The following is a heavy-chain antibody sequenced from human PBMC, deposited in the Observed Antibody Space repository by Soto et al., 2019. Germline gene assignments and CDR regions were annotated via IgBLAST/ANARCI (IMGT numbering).Heavy chain of an antibody. V-gene: IGHV3-30*18. CDR2: ISYDGSNK. CDR1: GFTFSSYG. Sequence: QVPLVESGGGVVQPGRSLRLSCAASGFTFSSYGMHWVRQAPGKGLEWVAVISYDGSNKYYADSVKGRFTISRDNSKNTLYLQMNSLRAEDTAVYYCAKGGGGSSAEMDVWGQGTTVTVSS. CDR3: AKGGGGSSAEMDV. D-gene: IGHD6-6*01. J-gene: IGHJ6*02.